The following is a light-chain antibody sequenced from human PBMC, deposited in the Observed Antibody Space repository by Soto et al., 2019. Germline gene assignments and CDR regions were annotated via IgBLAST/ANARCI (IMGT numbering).Light chain of an antibody. CDR2: KAS. V-gene: IGKV1-5*03. CDR3: QQYNIYSPRNP. J-gene: IGKJ1*01. CDR1: QSICSW. Sequence: DIQMTQSPSTLSASVGDRVTITCRASQSICSWLAWYQQKPGKAPKLLIYKASYLESGVPSRFSGSGSGTEFTLTISSLQPDDFATYYCQQYNIYSPRNPFGQGTKVEIK.